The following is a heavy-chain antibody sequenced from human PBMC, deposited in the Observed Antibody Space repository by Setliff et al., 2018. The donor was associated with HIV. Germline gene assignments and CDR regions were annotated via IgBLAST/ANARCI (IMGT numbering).Heavy chain of an antibody. V-gene: IGHV4-59*01. Sequence: PSETLSLTCTVSGGSISSYYWGWIRQSPGKGLEWLGYVYHSGSADYNTSLRSRLTMSPEMAKNQFSLKMTSVTTADPAVYYCVRGGGEFPSCHAGSCLDYWGRGILVTSPQ. J-gene: IGHJ4*02. CDR1: GGSISSYY. CDR2: VYHSGSA. CDR3: VRGGGEFPSCHAGSCLDY. D-gene: IGHD2-15*01.